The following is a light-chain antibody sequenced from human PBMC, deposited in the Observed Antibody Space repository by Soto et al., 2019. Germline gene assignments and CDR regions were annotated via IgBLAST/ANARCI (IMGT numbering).Light chain of an antibody. CDR3: LQYDVLPALT. V-gene: IGKV3-15*01. CDR2: GAS. J-gene: IGKJ4*01. CDR1: QSVSSN. Sequence: EKALTQSPVTLSLSPGERATLSCRASQSVSSNLAWYQQRPGQAPRLLIYGASTRASGVPGRFSGSGSGTEFILTISSLQSEDSAVYYCLQYDVLPALTFGGGTKVDI.